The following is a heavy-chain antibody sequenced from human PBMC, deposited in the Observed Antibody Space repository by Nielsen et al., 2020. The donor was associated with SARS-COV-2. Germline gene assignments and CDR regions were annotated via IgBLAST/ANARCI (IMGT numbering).Heavy chain of an antibody. Sequence: SETLSLTCNVSGDSMSSSDYYWAFHRQPPGRGLEWVGSIYSSGITYYNPSLKSRVTMSVDTSKNQFSLRLNSVTAADTAVYYCARLNRRILTPLALASLRFDFWGQGALVTVSS. J-gene: IGHJ4*02. CDR3: ARLNRRILTPLALASLRFDF. V-gene: IGHV4-39*01. CDR1: GDSMSSSDYY. D-gene: IGHD3-3*02. CDR2: IYSSGIT.